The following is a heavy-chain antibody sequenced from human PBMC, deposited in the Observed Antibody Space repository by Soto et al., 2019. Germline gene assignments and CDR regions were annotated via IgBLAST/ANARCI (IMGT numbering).Heavy chain of an antibody. J-gene: IGHJ6*02. D-gene: IGHD3-10*01. CDR2: IYYSGST. CDR3: ARGRGSGSSFYYYGMDV. CDR1: GGSISGYY. Sequence: SETLSLTCTVSGGSISGYYWSWIRQPPGKGLEWIGYIYYSGSTNYNPSLKSRVTISVDTSKNQFSLKLSSVTAADTAVYYCARGRGSGSSFYYYGMDVWGQGTTVTV. V-gene: IGHV4-59*01.